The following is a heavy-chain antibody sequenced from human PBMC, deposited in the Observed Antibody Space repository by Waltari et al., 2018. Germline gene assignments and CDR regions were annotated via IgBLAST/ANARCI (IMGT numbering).Heavy chain of an antibody. D-gene: IGHD3-22*01. V-gene: IGHV4-34*01. CDR2: IDHNEDT. CDR3: ASTPLFYYDTSGYYF. J-gene: IGHJ4*02. CDR1: DGSFRGFY. Sequence: QVHLQQWGAGPLKPSETLSLTCAVYDGSFRGFYGSWIRQPPGKGLEWIGQIDHNEDTTYNPSLKDRVTISLDTSKRKFSLTLTSVTAADTAVYYCASTPLFYYDTSGYYFWGQGAPVTVSS.